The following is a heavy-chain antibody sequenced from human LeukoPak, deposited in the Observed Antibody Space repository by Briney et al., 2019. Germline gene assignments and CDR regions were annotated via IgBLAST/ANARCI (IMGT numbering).Heavy chain of an antibody. J-gene: IGHJ4*02. Sequence: SETLSLTCTVSGCSLSSYYWRWIRQPPGKGLEWVGYIYYSGSTKYNPSLKSRVTISGDTSKNQFSPKLSSVTAADTAVYYCARRRYTSGWDENWGQGTLVTVSS. CDR2: IYYSGST. CDR3: ARRRYTSGWDEN. CDR1: GCSLSSYY. D-gene: IGHD6-19*01. V-gene: IGHV4-59*08.